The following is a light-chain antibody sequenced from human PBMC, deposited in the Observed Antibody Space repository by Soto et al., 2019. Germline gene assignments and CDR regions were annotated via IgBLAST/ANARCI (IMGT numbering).Light chain of an antibody. Sequence: QSALTQPPSASGSPGQSVTISCTGTSSDVGGYNYVSWYQQHPGKAPKLMIYEVSKRPSGVPDRISGSKSGNTASLTVSGLHAEDEADYYCISYAGSNLLYVFGTGTKLTVL. V-gene: IGLV2-8*01. CDR2: EVS. CDR1: SSDVGGYNY. CDR3: ISYAGSNLLYV. J-gene: IGLJ1*01.